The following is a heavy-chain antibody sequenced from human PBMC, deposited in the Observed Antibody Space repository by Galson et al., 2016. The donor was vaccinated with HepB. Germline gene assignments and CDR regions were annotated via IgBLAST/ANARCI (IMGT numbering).Heavy chain of an antibody. CDR3: ARDPDYYDSSAYNYGGRDWFDP. V-gene: IGHV1-69*13. CDR2: IIPIFGTA. Sequence: SVKVSCKASGGTFSTYTISWVRQAPGQGLEWMGGIIPIFGTANYAQKFQGRVSITADESTNTAYVELSSLRSADTAIYYCARDPDYYDSSAYNYGGRDWFDPWGQGTLVSVSS. D-gene: IGHD3-22*01. CDR1: GGTFSTYT. J-gene: IGHJ5*02.